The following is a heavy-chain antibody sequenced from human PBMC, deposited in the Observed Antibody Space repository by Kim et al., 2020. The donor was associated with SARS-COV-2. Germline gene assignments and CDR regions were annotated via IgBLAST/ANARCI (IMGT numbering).Heavy chain of an antibody. Sequence: SETLSLTCTVSGGSISSGGYYWSWIRQHPGKGLEWIGYIYYSGSTYYNPSLKSRVTISVDTSKNQLSLKLSSVTAADSAVYYCARVIPWARRDCSGGGCYQHYNWFDPWGQGTLVTVSS. J-gene: IGHJ5*02. D-gene: IGHD2-15*01. CDR3: ARVIPWARRDCSGGGCYQHYNWFDP. CDR2: IYYSGST. V-gene: IGHV4-31*03. CDR1: GGSISSGGYY.